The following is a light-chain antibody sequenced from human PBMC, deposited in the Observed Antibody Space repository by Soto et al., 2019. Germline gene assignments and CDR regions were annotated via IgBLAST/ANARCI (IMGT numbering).Light chain of an antibody. V-gene: IGLV2-14*01. Sequence: QSFLTRPASVSGCPGQSITISCTGTISDFVVYNYVSWYQQHPGKAPKLMIYGVSNRPSGVSNRFSGSKSGNTASLTISGLQADDEADYYCSSHTISSALQVFGTGTKVTVL. CDR2: GVS. CDR3: SSHTISSALQV. J-gene: IGLJ1*01. CDR1: ISDFVVYNY.